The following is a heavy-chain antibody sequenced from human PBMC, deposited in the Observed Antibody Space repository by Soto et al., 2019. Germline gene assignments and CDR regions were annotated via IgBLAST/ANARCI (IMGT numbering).Heavy chain of an antibody. Sequence: EVQLVESGGGLVQPGGSLRLSCAASGFSITNTWMHWVRQAPGKGLEWVGRVKSKADGGTADYAAPVKGRFTVSRDDSKNTQYLQMNSLKMEDTAVYYCNSYPDFWGGHTPLWGQGTLVTFSS. D-gene: IGHD3-3*01. J-gene: IGHJ4*02. CDR1: GFSITNTW. CDR2: VKSKADGGTA. V-gene: IGHV3-15*07. CDR3: NSYPDFWGGHTPL.